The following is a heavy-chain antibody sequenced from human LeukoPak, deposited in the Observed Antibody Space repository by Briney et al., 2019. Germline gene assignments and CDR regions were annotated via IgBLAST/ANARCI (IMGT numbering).Heavy chain of an antibody. CDR1: GFNFNDAA. V-gene: IGHV3-23*01. J-gene: IGHJ3*01. CDR2: IASSGRNT. D-gene: IGHD5-24*01. CDR3: AKDIQLSA. Sequence: QSGRSLRLSCAASGFNFNDAAMTWVRQAPGKGLEWVSLIASSGRNTYYTDSVRGRFTISRDNSKNTLSLQMNSLRVEDTAMYYCAKDIQLSAWGRGTMVTVSS.